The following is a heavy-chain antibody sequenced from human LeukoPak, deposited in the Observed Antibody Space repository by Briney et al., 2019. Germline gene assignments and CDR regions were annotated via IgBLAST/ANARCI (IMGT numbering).Heavy chain of an antibody. D-gene: IGHD6-6*01. CDR2: ISPNNGGT. CDR1: GYTLTGYY. Sequence: ASVRISCKASGYTLTGYYMHWVRPAPGQGLEWMGWISPNNGGTNYAQNFQGRVTMTRDTSVSTAYMELNRLRSDDTAVYYCARSNVATRRGDTWFDPWGQGTLVTVSS. V-gene: IGHV1-2*02. CDR3: ARSNVATRRGDTWFDP. J-gene: IGHJ5*02.